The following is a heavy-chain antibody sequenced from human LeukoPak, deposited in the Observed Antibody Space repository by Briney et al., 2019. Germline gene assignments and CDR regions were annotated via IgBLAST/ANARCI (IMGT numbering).Heavy chain of an antibody. D-gene: IGHD2-2*01. CDR1: GGTFSSYT. CDR2: IIPILGIA. J-gene: IGHJ3*02. V-gene: IGHV1-69*10. CDR3: ARADIVVVPAAIISAEPAAFDI. Sequence: ASVKVSCKASGGTFSSYTISWVRQAPGQGLEWMGGIIPILGIANYAQKFQGRVTITADKSTSTAYMELSSLRSEDTAVYYCARADIVVVPAAIISAEPAAFDIWGQGTMVTVSS.